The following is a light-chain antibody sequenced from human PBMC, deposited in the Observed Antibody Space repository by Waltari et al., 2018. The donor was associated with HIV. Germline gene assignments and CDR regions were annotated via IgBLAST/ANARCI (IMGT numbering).Light chain of an antibody. CDR3: QQSFGSPYT. V-gene: IGKV1-39*01. J-gene: IGKJ2*01. Sequence: DIQMTQSPSSLSASIGDTVTITCRASQTINNRLNWYYQKPGMAPKLLIHGASTLKSGVPLRFSGRGSGTDFTLTISSLQHEDFATYYCQQSFGSPYTFAQGTKVEIK. CDR2: GAS. CDR1: QTINNR.